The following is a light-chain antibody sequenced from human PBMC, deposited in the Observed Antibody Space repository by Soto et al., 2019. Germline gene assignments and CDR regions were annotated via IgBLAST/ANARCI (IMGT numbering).Light chain of an antibody. V-gene: IGKV3-20*01. J-gene: IGKJ1*01. CDR2: GAS. Sequence: VETLSPDTVFLSRGKSHTLSCSPSQSVSSSYLAWYQQKPGQAPRLLIYGASSRATGIPDRFSGSGSGTDFTLTISRLEPEDFAVYYCQQYGSSPWTFGQGTKVDI. CDR3: QQYGSSPWT. CDR1: QSVSSSY.